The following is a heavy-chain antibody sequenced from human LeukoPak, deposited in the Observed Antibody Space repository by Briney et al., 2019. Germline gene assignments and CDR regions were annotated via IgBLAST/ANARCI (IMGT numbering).Heavy chain of an antibody. Sequence: AGGSLRLSCAASGFTFSSYSMNWVRQAPGKGLEWVAVISYDGSNKYYADSVKGRFTISRDNSKNTLYLQMNSLRAEDTAVYYCAKDLEDREWELNYWGQGTLVTVSS. CDR1: GFTFSSYS. D-gene: IGHD1-26*01. CDR3: AKDLEDREWELNY. J-gene: IGHJ4*02. V-gene: IGHV3-30*18. CDR2: ISYDGSNK.